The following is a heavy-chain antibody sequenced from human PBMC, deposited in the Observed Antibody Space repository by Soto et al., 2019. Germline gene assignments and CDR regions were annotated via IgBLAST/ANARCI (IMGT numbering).Heavy chain of an antibody. J-gene: IGHJ4*02. CDR2: INVYNGNT. CDR3: ARDTSRGEYDY. Sequence: QVQLVQSGAEVKKPGASVKVSCKASGYTFTSYGISWVRQAPGQGLEWRGWINVYNGNTNYAQKLQGRVTMTTDTSTSPAYLDLRSLRSDDTAVYFCARDTSRGEYDYWGQGTLVTVSS. V-gene: IGHV1-18*01. D-gene: IGHD3-10*01. CDR1: GYTFTSYG.